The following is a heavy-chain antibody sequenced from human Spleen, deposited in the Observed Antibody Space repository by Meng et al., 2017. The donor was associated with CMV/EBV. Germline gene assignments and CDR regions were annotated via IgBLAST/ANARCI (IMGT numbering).Heavy chain of an antibody. CDR2: IIPVFGRT. Sequence: SVKVSCKASEGTFHRYAISWVRQAPRQGLEWMGGIIPVFGRTSYAQKFQGRVTITTDESTSTTYMELSNLRSEDTAVYYCARSNSNYYYGMDVWGQGSTVTVSS. D-gene: IGHD4-11*01. J-gene: IGHJ6*02. V-gene: IGHV1-69*05. CDR1: EGTFHRYA. CDR3: ARSNSNYYYGMDV.